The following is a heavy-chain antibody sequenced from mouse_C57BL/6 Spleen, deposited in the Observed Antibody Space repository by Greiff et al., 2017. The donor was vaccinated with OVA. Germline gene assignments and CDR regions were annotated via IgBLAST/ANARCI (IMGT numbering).Heavy chain of an antibody. D-gene: IGHD1-1*01. V-gene: IGHV1-39*01. CDR3: ARSPYGSSSRYYFDY. Sequence: EVQLQQSGPELVKPGASVKISCKASGYSFTDYNMNWVKQSNGKSLEWIGVINPNYGTTSYNQKFKGKATLTVDQSSSTAYMELRSLTSEDTEVYYCARSPYGSSSRYYFDYWGKGTTLTVSS. J-gene: IGHJ2*01. CDR2: INPNYGTT. CDR1: GYSFTDYN.